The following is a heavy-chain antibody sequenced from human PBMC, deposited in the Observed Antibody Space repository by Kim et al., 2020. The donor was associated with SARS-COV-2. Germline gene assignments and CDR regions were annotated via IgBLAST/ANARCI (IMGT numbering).Heavy chain of an antibody. D-gene: IGHD6-19*01. V-gene: IGHV2-5*01. J-gene: IGHJ4*02. CDR3: AHSSSGWNYFDY. Sequence: YSPSLKSRLTITKDTSKNQVVLTMTNMDPVDTATYYCAHSSSGWNYFDYWGQGTLVTVSS.